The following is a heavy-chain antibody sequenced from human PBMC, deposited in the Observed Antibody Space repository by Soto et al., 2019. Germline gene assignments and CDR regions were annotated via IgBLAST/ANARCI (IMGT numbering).Heavy chain of an antibody. Sequence: GGSLRLSCAASGFTFSDYYMSWIRQAPGKGLEWVSYISSSGSTIYYADSVKGRFTISRDNSKNSLYLQMNSLRAEDTAVYYCARVFVSRQLTYYYYYGMDVWGQGTTVTVSS. V-gene: IGHV3-11*01. CDR3: ARVFVSRQLTYYYYYGMDV. CDR2: ISSSGSTI. J-gene: IGHJ6*02. CDR1: GFTFSDYY. D-gene: IGHD6-13*01.